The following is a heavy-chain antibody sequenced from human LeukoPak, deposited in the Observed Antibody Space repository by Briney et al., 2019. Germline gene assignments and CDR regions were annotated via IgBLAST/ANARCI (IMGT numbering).Heavy chain of an antibody. CDR3: AAYVVYCYYMDV. CDR2: IYYSGST. D-gene: IGHD3-16*01. Sequence: SETLSLTCTVSGGSISSSSYYWGWIRQPPGKGLEWIGSIYYSGSTYYNPSLKSRVTISVDTSKNQFSLKLSSVTAADTAVYYCAAYVVYCYYMDVWGKGTTVTISS. V-gene: IGHV4-39*01. J-gene: IGHJ6*03. CDR1: GGSISSSSYY.